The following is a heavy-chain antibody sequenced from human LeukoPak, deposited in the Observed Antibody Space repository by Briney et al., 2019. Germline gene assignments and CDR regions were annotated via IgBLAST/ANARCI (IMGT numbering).Heavy chain of an antibody. CDR3: ARQQLEQGVYFAY. J-gene: IGHJ4*02. CDR2: LNGDGSST. D-gene: IGHD6-13*01. CDR1: GFTFTTYW. V-gene: IGHV3-74*01. Sequence: GGSLRLSCVTSGFTFTTYWMHWVRQVPGKGLVWVSRLNGDGSSTIYADSVKGRFTISRDNAKNTVYLQMNSLRVEDTAVYYCARQQLEQGVYFAYWGQVILVTVSS.